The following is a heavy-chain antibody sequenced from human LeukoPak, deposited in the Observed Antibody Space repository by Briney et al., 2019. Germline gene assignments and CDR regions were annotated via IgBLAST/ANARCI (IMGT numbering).Heavy chain of an antibody. Sequence: PGGSLRLSCAASGFTFSSYSMNWVRQAPGKGLEWVSSISSSSSYIYYADSVKGRFTISRDNAKNSLYLQMSSLRAEDTAVYYCARVVAADSSGYYYPYYYYMDVWGKGTTVTVSS. CDR3: ARVVAADSSGYYYPYYYYMDV. CDR1: GFTFSSYS. V-gene: IGHV3-21*01. J-gene: IGHJ6*03. CDR2: ISSSSSYI. D-gene: IGHD3-22*01.